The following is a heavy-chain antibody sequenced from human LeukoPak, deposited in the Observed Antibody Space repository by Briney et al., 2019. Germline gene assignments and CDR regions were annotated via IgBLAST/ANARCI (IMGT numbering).Heavy chain of an antibody. Sequence: GSLRLPCAASGFTFSSYGMSWVRQAPGKGLEWVSAISGTGSSTYYADSVKGRFTISRDNSENTLYLQMNSLRAEDTAVYYCAKVDSSGWYVSSPDYWGQGTLVTVSS. V-gene: IGHV3-23*01. CDR2: ISGTGSST. CDR1: GFTFSSYG. CDR3: AKVDSSGWYVSSPDY. D-gene: IGHD6-19*01. J-gene: IGHJ4*02.